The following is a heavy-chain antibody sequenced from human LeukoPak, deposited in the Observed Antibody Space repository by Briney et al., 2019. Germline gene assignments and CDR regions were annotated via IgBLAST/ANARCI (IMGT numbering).Heavy chain of an antibody. J-gene: IGHJ4*02. V-gene: IGHV3-23*01. D-gene: IGHD4-17*01. CDR3: AKCFRTTVTTVDY. CDR1: GFTFSSYA. Sequence: PGGSLRLSCAASGFTFSSYAMNWVRQAPGKGLEWVSAISASGASTSYADSVKGRFTISRDNSKNTLFMQMNSLRAEDTATYYCAKCFRTTVTTVDYWGQGILVTVSS. CDR2: ISASGAST.